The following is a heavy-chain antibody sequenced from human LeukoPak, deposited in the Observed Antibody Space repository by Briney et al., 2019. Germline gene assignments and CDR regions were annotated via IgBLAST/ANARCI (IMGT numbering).Heavy chain of an antibody. CDR1: GITFSNAW. Sequence: GGSLRLSCAASGITFSNAWMSWVRQAPGKGLEWAGRIKIKTDGGTTDYAAPVKGTFTISRDDSKNTLYLQMNSLKTEDTAVYYCSTELDYWGQGTLVTVSS. V-gene: IGHV3-15*01. CDR2: IKIKTDGGTT. J-gene: IGHJ4*02. CDR3: STELDY.